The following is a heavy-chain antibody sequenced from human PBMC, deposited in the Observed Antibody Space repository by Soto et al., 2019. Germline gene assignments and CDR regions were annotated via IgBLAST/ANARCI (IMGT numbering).Heavy chain of an antibody. CDR1: GGSIRSGGHY. J-gene: IGHJ4*02. Sequence: QMQLQASGPGLVKPSQTLSITCTVSGGSIRSGGHYWTWIRQLPGQGLEWIGYIYYSGRTYYSPSLQSRLTISVDTSQNQFSLRLTSVTAADTAVFYCVVGLEDVVGGQLDSWGQGALVTVSS. V-gene: IGHV4-31*03. CDR2: IYYSGRT. D-gene: IGHD2-15*01. CDR3: VVGLEDVVGGQLDS.